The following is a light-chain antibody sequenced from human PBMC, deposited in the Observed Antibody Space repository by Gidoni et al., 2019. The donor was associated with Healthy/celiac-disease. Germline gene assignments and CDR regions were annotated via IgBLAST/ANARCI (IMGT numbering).Light chain of an antibody. V-gene: IGKV3-20*01. CDR2: GAS. CDR1: QIVSSSY. Sequence: EIELTQSPGTLSLSPGERATRSCRASQIVSSSYLAWYQQKPGQAPRLLIYGASSRATGIPDRFSGSGSGTDFTLTISRLESEDFAVYYCQQYGSPFTFGPGTKVDIK. CDR3: QQYGSPFT. J-gene: IGKJ3*01.